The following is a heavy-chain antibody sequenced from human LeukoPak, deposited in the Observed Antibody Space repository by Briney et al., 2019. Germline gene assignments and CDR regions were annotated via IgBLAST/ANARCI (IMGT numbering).Heavy chain of an antibody. J-gene: IGHJ4*02. D-gene: IGHD2-15*01. CDR3: ARHRVASAYSSFDY. V-gene: IGHV4-39*01. Sequence: SGTLSLTCTVSGPSISSTGYYWGWIRQSPGKRLEWIGSLFNSGVTYYSPSLKSRVSTSVDTSNNHFSLRLTSLTAADTAIYYCARHRVASAYSSFDYWGQGTLVTVSS. CDR2: LFNSGVT. CDR1: GPSISSTGYY.